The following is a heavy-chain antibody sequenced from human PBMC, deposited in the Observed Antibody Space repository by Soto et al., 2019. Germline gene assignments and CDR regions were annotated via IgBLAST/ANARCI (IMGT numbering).Heavy chain of an antibody. D-gene: IGHD3-10*01. CDR3: ARERRGNGVLWFGPPSEYYYYGMDV. V-gene: IGHV1-2*04. CDR2: INPNSGGT. CDR1: GYTFTGYY. Sequence: ASVKVSCKASGYTFTGYYMHWVRQAPGQELEWMGWINPNSGGTNYAQKFQGWVTMTRDTSISTAYMELSRLRSDDTAVYYCARERRGNGVLWFGPPSEYYYYGMDVWGQGTTVTVSS. J-gene: IGHJ6*02.